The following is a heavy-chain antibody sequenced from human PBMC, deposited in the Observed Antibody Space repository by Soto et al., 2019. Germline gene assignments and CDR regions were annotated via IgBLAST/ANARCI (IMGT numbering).Heavy chain of an antibody. CDR3: VKESGRTSTGKNFYVYGMDV. J-gene: IGHJ6*02. CDR1: GFTFSSYS. Sequence: GGSLRLSCVASGFTFSSYSMNWVRQAPGKGLEWVSYISSSSSYIYNADSVKGRITISRDNAKNSLYLQMNSLRAEDTAVYYCVKESGRTSTGKNFYVYGMDVWGQGTTVTVSS. V-gene: IGHV3-21*04. D-gene: IGHD6-25*01. CDR2: ISSSSSYI.